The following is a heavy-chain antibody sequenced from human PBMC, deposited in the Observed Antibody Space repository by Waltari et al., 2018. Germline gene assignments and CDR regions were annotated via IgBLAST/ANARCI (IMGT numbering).Heavy chain of an antibody. J-gene: IGHJ4*02. CDR1: GYIFPNYY. D-gene: IGHD6-6*01. CDR3: ARDRTTMAARPGDY. V-gene: IGHV1-2*02. Sequence: QVLLVQSGAEVKKPGASVKVSCKASGYIFPNYYLHWVRQAPGQGPEWMGWVNPDTGNANYAHNFRGRVTMTWDRSINTAFMDLSGLTSDDTAVYYCARDRTTMAARPGDYWGQGTLVTVSS. CDR2: VNPDTGNA.